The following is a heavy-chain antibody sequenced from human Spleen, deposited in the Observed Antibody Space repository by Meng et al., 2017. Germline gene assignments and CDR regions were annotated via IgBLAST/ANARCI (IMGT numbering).Heavy chain of an antibody. D-gene: IGHD4-17*01. CDR3: ARGYGDYEFGLDGMDV. J-gene: IGHJ6*02. CDR1: GFTFSSYG. V-gene: IGHV3-13*01. Sequence: GESLKISCAASGFTFSSYGMHWVRQATGKGLEWVSAIGTAGDTYYPGSVKGRFTISRENAKNSLYLQMNSLRAGDTAVYYCARGYGDYEFGLDGMDVWGQGTTVTVSS. CDR2: IGTAGDT.